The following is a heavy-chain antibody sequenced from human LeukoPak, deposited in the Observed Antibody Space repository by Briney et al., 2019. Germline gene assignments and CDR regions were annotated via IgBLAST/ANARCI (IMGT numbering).Heavy chain of an antibody. V-gene: IGHV3-30*18. CDR1: GFTFSSYG. J-gene: IGHJ4*02. Sequence: GRSLRLSCAASGFTFSSYGMHWVRQAPGKGLEWVAVISYDGGNKYYADSVKGRFIISRDNSKNTLYVQMNSLRAEDTAVYYCAKDHEWELRTGPRPKYFDYWGQGTLVTVSS. CDR2: ISYDGGNK. D-gene: IGHD1-26*01. CDR3: AKDHEWELRTGPRPKYFDY.